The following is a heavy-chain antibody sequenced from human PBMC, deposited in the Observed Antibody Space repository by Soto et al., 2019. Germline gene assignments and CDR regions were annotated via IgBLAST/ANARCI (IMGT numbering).Heavy chain of an antibody. Sequence: QVQLVQSGAEVKKPGSSVKVSCKASGGTFSNYAINWVRQAPGQGLEWMGGIIPILGTANYAQKFQGRVTITADKSTSTAYMELSSLRSEDTAVFYCASVYYYDTSAYVYPYFDYWGQGTLVTVSS. CDR2: IIPILGTA. V-gene: IGHV1-69*06. J-gene: IGHJ4*02. CDR1: GGTFSNYA. CDR3: ASVYYYDTSAYVYPYFDY. D-gene: IGHD3-22*01.